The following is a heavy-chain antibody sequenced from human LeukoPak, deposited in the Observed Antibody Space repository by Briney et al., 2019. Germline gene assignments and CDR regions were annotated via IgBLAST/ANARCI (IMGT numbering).Heavy chain of an antibody. J-gene: IGHJ6*02. D-gene: IGHD3-10*01. CDR3: ARTSRHYYGSGKNLTPWPAGLDV. CDR1: GGSFSDYY. Sequence: PSETLSLTCTVSGGSFSDYYWTWIRQPPGKGQEWIGYSGSAKYNPSLKSRVTISTDTSRRHFSLTLSNVTAADTAVYYCARTSRHYYGSGKNLTPWPAGLDVWGPGTTVTVS. V-gene: IGHV4-59*01. CDR2: SGSA.